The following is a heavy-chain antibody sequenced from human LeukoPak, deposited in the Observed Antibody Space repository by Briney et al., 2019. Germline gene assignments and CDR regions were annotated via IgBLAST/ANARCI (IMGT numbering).Heavy chain of an antibody. J-gene: IGHJ4*02. CDR2: IYHSGTT. Sequence: KPSETLSLTCAVSGVAISRGGYAWNWIRQPPGKGLEWIAYIYHSGTTYYNPSLKSRATISVDTSKNQFSLKLSSVTAADTAVYYCARTKGVTSPGGLIDYWGQGTLVTVS. V-gene: IGHV4-30-4*07. CDR3: ARTKGVTSPGGLIDY. D-gene: IGHD2-21*02. CDR1: GVAISRGGYA.